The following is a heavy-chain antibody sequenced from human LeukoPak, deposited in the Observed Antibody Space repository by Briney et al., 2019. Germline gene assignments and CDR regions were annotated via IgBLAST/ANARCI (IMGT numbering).Heavy chain of an antibody. V-gene: IGHV1-24*01. D-gene: IGHD6-13*01. J-gene: IGHJ4*02. CDR2: FDPEDGET. CDR1: GYTLTELS. CDR3: ATDHGTSDSSSWYSS. Sequence: ASVKVSCKVSGYTLTELSMHWVRQAPGKGLEWMGGFDPEDGETIYAQKFQGRVTMTEDTSTDTAYMELSSLRSEDTAVYYCATDHGTSDSSSWYSSWGQGTLATVSS.